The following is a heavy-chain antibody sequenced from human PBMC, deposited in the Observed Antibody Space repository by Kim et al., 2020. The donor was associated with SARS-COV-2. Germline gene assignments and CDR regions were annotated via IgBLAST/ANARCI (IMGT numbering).Heavy chain of an antibody. V-gene: IGHV4-59*01. CDR3: ARSPNRIAAAQLHY. Sequence: KPSLQSRVTISVDTSKTQFSLKLSSGTAADTAVYYCARSPNRIAAAQLHYWGQGTLVTVSS. J-gene: IGHJ4*02. D-gene: IGHD6-13*01.